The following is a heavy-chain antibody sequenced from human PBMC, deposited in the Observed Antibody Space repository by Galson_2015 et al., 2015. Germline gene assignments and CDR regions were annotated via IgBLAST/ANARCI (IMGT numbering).Heavy chain of an antibody. CDR1: GFTFDDYA. J-gene: IGHJ5*02. V-gene: IGHV3-9*01. CDR2: ISWNSGSI. CDR3: AKVNVSTMIVVLNYGGWFDP. Sequence: SLRLSCAASGFTFDDYAMHWVRQAPGKGLEWVSGISWNSGSIGYADSVKGRFTISRDNSKNTLYLQMNSLRAEDTAVYYCAKVNVSTMIVVLNYGGWFDPWGQGTLVTVSS. D-gene: IGHD3-22*01.